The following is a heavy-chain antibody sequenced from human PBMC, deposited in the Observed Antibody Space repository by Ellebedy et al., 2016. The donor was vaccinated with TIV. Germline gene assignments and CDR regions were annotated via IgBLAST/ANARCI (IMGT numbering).Heavy chain of an antibody. V-gene: IGHV3-23*01. D-gene: IGHD5-12*01. CDR3: AKQGYEDY. J-gene: IGHJ4*02. Sequence: GESPKISCAASGFTLSSYAMSWVRQAPGKGLEWVSAISGSGGSTYYADSVKGRFTISRDNSKNTLYLQMNSLRAEDTAVNYCAKQGYEDYWGQGTLVTVSS. CDR1: GFTLSSYA. CDR2: ISGSGGST.